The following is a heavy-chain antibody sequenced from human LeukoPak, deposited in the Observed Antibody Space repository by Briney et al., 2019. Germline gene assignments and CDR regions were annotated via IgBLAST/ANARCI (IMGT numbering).Heavy chain of an antibody. D-gene: IGHD5-12*01. CDR3: AKLGFSDYDPKDY. Sequence: PGGSLRLSCAASGFTVSSNHMSWVRQAPGKGLEWVSVIYSGGSTYYADSVKGRFTISRDNSKNTLYLQMNSLRADDTAVYYCAKLGFSDYDPKDYWGQGTLVTVSS. V-gene: IGHV3-66*01. CDR1: GFTVSSNH. J-gene: IGHJ4*02. CDR2: IYSGGST.